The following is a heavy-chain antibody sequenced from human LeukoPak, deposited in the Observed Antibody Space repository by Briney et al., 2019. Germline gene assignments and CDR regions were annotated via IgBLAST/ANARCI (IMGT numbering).Heavy chain of an antibody. CDR2: IRYDGSNK. V-gene: IGHV3-30*02. J-gene: IGHJ4*02. D-gene: IGHD6-19*01. CDR3: AKDGGSGWYFDY. CDR1: GFTLSSYG. Sequence: GRSLRLSCAASGFTLSSYGMHWVRQAPGKGLEWVAFIRYDGSNKYYADSVKGRFTISRDNSKNTLYLQMNSLRAEDTAVYYCAKDGGSGWYFDYWGQGTLVTVSS.